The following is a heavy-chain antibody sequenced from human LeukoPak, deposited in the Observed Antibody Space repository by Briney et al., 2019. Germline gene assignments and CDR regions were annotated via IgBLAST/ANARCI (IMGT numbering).Heavy chain of an antibody. J-gene: IGHJ6*04. CDR3: ARTRTEYCSSTSCYRHYYYGMDA. CDR2: IIPIFGTA. D-gene: IGHD2-2*01. CDR1: GGTFSSYA. Sequence: SVKVSCKASGGTFSSYAISWVRQAPGQGLEWMGGIIPIFGTANYAQKFQGRVTITADESTSTAYMELSSLRSEDTAVYYCARTRTEYCSSTSCYRHYYYGMDARGKGTTVTVSS. V-gene: IGHV1-69*01.